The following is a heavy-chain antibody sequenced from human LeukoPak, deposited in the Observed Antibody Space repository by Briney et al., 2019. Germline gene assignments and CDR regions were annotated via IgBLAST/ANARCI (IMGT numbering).Heavy chain of an antibody. D-gene: IGHD3-10*01. Sequence: GASVKVSCKASGYTFTCYYMHWVRQAPGQGREWMGWINPNSGGTNYAQKFQGRVTMTRDTSISTAYMELSRLRSDDTAVYYCARNSITMVRGVIFRFDPWGQGTLVTVSS. CDR1: GYTFTCYY. CDR2: INPNSGGT. CDR3: ARNSITMVRGVIFRFDP. J-gene: IGHJ5*02. V-gene: IGHV1-2*02.